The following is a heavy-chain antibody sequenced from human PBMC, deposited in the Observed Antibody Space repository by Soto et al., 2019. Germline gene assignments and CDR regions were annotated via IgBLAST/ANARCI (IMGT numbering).Heavy chain of an antibody. Sequence: DVQLVESGGGLVQSGRSLRLSCAASGFIFDDYAMHWVRQAPGKGLEWVSGISWNSGKIEYADSVRGRFIISRDNAKNSLYIQRNSLRPEDTAMYYCLKEMLQTDTFDMWGQGTMVTVSS. D-gene: IGHD3-16*01. CDR3: LKEMLQTDTFDM. J-gene: IGHJ3*02. CDR1: GFIFDDYA. CDR2: ISWNSGKI. V-gene: IGHV3-9*01.